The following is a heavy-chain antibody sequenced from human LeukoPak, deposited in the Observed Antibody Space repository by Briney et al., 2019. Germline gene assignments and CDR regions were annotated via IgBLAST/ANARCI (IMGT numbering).Heavy chain of an antibody. CDR1: GYTFTSYG. CDR2: ISAYNGNT. CDR3: ARGYYYDSSGYYYYFDY. D-gene: IGHD3-22*01. V-gene: IGHV1-18*01. J-gene: IGHJ4*02. Sequence: ASVKVSRKASGYTFTSYGISWVRQAPGQGLEWMGWISAYNGNTNYAQKLQGRVTMTTDTSTSTAYMELRSLRSDDTAVYYCARGYYYDSSGYYYYFDYWGQGTLVTVSS.